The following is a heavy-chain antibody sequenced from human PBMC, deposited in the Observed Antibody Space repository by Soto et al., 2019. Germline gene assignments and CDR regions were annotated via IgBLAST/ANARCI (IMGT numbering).Heavy chain of an antibody. CDR2: IYYSGST. CDR1: GGSISSYY. Sequence: SETLSLTCTVSGGSISSYYWSWIRQPPGKGLEWIGYIYYSGSTNYNPSLKSRVTISVDTSKNQFSLKLSSVTAADTAVYYCARFPSFGAMAYPQPPPHGMNWFDPWGQGTLVTVSS. D-gene: IGHD3-16*01. V-gene: IGHV4-59*01. J-gene: IGHJ5*02. CDR3: ARFPSFGAMAYPQPPPHGMNWFDP.